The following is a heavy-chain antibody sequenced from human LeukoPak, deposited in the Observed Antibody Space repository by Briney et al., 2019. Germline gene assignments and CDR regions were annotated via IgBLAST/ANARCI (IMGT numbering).Heavy chain of an antibody. CDR2: ISWDRGSI. CDR1: GFTFSSYS. D-gene: IGHD2-15*01. V-gene: IGHV3-9*01. Sequence: PGGSLRLSCAASGFTFSSYSMHWVRQAPGKGLEWVSGISWDRGSIGYADSVKGRFTISRDNAKNSLYLQMNSLRAEDTALYYCAKGRVEVVDGLVDYWGQGTMVTVSS. CDR3: AKGRVEVVDGLVDY. J-gene: IGHJ4*02.